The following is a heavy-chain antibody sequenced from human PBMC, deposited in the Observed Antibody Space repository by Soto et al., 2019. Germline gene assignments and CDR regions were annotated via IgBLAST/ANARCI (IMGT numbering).Heavy chain of an antibody. CDR1: GGTFSSYA. CDR3: ARGGPYYYDSSGYSEGDY. Sequence: QVQLVQSGAEVKKPGSSVKVSCKPSGGTFSSYAISWVRQAPGQGLEWMGGIIPIFGTANYAQKFQGRVTITADKSTSTAYMELSSLRSEDTAVYYCARGGPYYYDSSGYSEGDYWGQGTLVTVSS. D-gene: IGHD3-22*01. J-gene: IGHJ4*02. V-gene: IGHV1-69*06. CDR2: IIPIFGTA.